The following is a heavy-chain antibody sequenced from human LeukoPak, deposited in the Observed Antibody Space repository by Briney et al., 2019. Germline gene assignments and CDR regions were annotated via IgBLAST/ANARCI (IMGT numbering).Heavy chain of an antibody. V-gene: IGHV4-59*12. D-gene: IGHD2-2*02. CDR1: GGSISRYY. J-gene: IGHJ4*02. Sequence: PSETLSLPCTVSGGSISRYYWIWLRQPPGKGLEWVGYIYYSGSTNYNPSLKSRVTISVDRSKNQFSLKLSSVTAADTAVYYCARGSRYCSSTSCDTVDYWGQGTLVTVSS. CDR2: IYYSGST. CDR3: ARGSRYCSSTSCDTVDY.